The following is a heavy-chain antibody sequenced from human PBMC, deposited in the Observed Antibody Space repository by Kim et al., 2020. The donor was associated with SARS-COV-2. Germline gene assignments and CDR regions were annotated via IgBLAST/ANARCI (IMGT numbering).Heavy chain of an antibody. J-gene: IGHJ6*02. D-gene: IGHD2-2*01. Sequence: ASVKVSCKASGYTFTGYYMHWVRQAPGQGLEWMGWINPNSGGTNYAQKFQGRVTMTRDTSISTAYMELSRLRSDDTAVYYCARGARFRKAYCSSTSCSTYYYGMDVWGQGTTVTVSS. CDR3: ARGARFRKAYCSSTSCSTYYYGMDV. CDR2: INPNSGGT. CDR1: GYTFTGYY. V-gene: IGHV1-2*02.